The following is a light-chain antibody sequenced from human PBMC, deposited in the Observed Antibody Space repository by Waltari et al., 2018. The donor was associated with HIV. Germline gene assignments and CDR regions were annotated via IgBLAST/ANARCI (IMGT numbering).Light chain of an antibody. V-gene: IGLV2-14*01. Sequence: QSALTQPAAVSGPPGQSITISCTGTSSDVGGYNYVPWYQQHPAKAPKLMIYDVSKRPSGVSHRSSCSQAGNPASLTNSRLQAEDEADYFCSSYTSSSTRVVFGGGTKLTVL. J-gene: IGLJ2*01. CDR2: DVS. CDR3: SSYTSSSTRVV. CDR1: SSDVGGYNY.